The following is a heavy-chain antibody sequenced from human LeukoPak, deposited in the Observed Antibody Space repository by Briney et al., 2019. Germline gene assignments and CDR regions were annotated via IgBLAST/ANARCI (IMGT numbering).Heavy chain of an antibody. Sequence: GGSLRLSCAASGFTFSSYSMNWVRQAPGKGLEWVSYISSSSSTIYYADSVKGRFTISRDNAKNSLYLQMNSLRAEDTAVYYCARNPGLGFGDGTRVSWFDPWGQGTLVTVSS. CDR2: ISSSSSTI. V-gene: IGHV3-48*04. J-gene: IGHJ5*02. CDR1: GFTFSSYS. D-gene: IGHD3-10*01. CDR3: ARNPGLGFGDGTRVSWFDP.